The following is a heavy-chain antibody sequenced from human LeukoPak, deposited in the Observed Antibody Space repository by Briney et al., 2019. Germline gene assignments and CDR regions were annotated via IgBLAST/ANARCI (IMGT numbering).Heavy chain of an antibody. D-gene: IGHD5-18*01. CDR2: ISYDGRTK. J-gene: IGHJ4*02. CDR1: TFNFSDYG. V-gene: IGHV3-30*03. CDR3: ASHRGTAMVY. Sequence: GGSLRLSCGDSTFNFSDYGMHWVRQAPGKGLEWLALISYDGRTKYYADSVKGRFTISRDNAKNSLYLQMNSLRAEDTAVYYCASHRGTAMVYWGQGTLVTVSS.